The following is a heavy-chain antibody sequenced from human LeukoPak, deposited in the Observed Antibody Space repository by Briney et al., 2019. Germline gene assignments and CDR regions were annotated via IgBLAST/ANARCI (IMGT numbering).Heavy chain of an antibody. CDR1: GFTFSSYG. Sequence: GGSLRLSCAASGFTFSSYGMHWVRQAPGKGLEWVAVISYDGSNKYYADSVKGRFTISRDNSKNTLYLQMNSLRAEDTAVYYCAKSQGGCSSTSCLYYGMDVWGQGTTVTVSS. V-gene: IGHV3-30*18. CDR2: ISYDGSNK. CDR3: AKSQGGCSSTSCLYYGMDV. D-gene: IGHD2-2*01. J-gene: IGHJ6*02.